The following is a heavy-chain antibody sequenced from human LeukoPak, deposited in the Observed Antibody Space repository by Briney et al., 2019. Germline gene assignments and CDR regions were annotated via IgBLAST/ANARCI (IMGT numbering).Heavy chain of an antibody. CDR2: VWYDGVNE. CDR1: GFTFNNYG. CDR3: ARERGDGAKTYYYCGMDV. Sequence: GGSLRLSCAASGFTFNNYGMHWVRQVPGKGLEWVAVVWYDGVNEYYADSVKGRFTISRDNSKNTLYLQMNSLRAEDTAEYYRARERGDGAKTYYYCGMDVWGQGTTVTVSS. J-gene: IGHJ6*02. V-gene: IGHV3-33*01. D-gene: IGHD5-24*01.